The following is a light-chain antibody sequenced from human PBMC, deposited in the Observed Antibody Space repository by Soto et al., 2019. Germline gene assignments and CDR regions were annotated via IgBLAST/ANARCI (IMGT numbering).Light chain of an antibody. CDR1: QNINTF. CDR3: QQSYSTPRIT. J-gene: IGKJ5*01. Sequence: DIPMTQSPYSMSASFLDRVTINCRASQNINTFLNWYQQKPGKAPKLLIYGASSLRSGVPSRFSGSGSGTDFTLTINSLQPEDFSIYYCQQSYSTPRITFGQGTRLEI. CDR2: GAS. V-gene: IGKV1-39*01.